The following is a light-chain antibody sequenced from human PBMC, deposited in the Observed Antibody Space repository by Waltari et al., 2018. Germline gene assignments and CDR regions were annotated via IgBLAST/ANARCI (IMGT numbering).Light chain of an antibody. CDR2: NND. Sequence: VLTQPPSASATPGQRVTISCSGSFSNIGSNAVNWFQHLPGTAPKLLIYNNDQRPSGVPDRFSGSKSGTSASLAISGLQSEDEANYFCATWDASLNGLWVFGGGTKLTVL. V-gene: IGLV1-44*01. J-gene: IGLJ3*02. CDR1: FSNIGSNA. CDR3: ATWDASLNGLWV.